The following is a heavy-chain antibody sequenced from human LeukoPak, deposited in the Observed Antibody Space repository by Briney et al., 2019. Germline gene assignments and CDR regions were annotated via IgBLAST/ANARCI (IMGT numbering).Heavy chain of an antibody. D-gene: IGHD4-11*01. V-gene: IGHV3-23*01. CDR2: ISGSGDST. J-gene: IGHJ4*02. Sequence: GGSLRLSCAASGFTFSSYSMNWVRQAPGKGLEWVSAISGSGDSTFNSDSVKGRFTISRDNSKNTLYLQMNSLRAEDTALYYCATSTVAKYDYWGQGTLVAVSS. CDR3: ATSTVAKYDY. CDR1: GFTFSSYS.